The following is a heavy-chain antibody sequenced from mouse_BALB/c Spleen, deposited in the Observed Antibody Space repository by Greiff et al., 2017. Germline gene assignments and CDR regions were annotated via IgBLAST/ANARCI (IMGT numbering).Heavy chain of an antibody. D-gene: IGHD2-3*01. Sequence: EVQLQQSGAELVKPGASVKLSCTASGFNIKDSYMHWVKQRPEQGLEWIGRIDPANGNTKYDPKFQGKATITADTSSNTAYLQLSSLTSEDTAVYYCARGNYDGYYASDYWGQGTTLTVSS. CDR1: GFNIKDSY. CDR3: ARGNYDGYYASDY. J-gene: IGHJ2*01. CDR2: IDPANGNT. V-gene: IGHV14-3*02.